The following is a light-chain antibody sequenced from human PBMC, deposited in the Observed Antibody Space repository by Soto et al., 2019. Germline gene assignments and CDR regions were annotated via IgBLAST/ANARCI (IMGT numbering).Light chain of an antibody. CDR3: QQSYSTPLT. CDR2: ATS. Sequence: DIQMTQSPSSLSASVGDRDTIPCRASQNIRTYLNWYQQKPGKAPKLLIYATSSLQSGVPSRFSGSGSGTDFTLTISSLQPEDFATYYCQQSYSTPLTFGGGTKVDIK. CDR1: QNIRTY. V-gene: IGKV1-39*01. J-gene: IGKJ4*01.